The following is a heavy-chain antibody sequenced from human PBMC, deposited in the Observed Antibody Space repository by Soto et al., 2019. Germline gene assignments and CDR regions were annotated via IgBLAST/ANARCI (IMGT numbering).Heavy chain of an antibody. CDR3: ARDRAVADTFDY. CDR1: GFTFSSYA. J-gene: IGHJ4*02. Sequence: QVQLVESGGGVVQPGRSLRLSCAASGFTFSSYAMHWVRQAPGKGLEWVAVISYDGSNKYYADSVKGRFTISRDNSKNRLYLQMNSLRAEDTAVYYCARDRAVADTFDYWGQGTLVTVSS. V-gene: IGHV3-30-3*01. D-gene: IGHD6-19*01. CDR2: ISYDGSNK.